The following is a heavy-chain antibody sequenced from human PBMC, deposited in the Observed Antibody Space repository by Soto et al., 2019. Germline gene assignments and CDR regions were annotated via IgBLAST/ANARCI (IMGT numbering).Heavy chain of an antibody. V-gene: IGHV3-66*01. D-gene: IGHD1-26*01. CDR2: LYMSGIT. CDR1: GFTVSSNY. J-gene: IGHJ4*02. CDR3: ARGSGSPLPLDY. Sequence: EVQLVESGGGLVQPGGSLRLSCAASGFTVSSNYMTWVRQAPGKGLEWVSVLYMSGITYYADSVKGRFTISRDNSKNTRYLQMNSLRAEDTAVYYCARGSGSPLPLDYWGQGTLVTVSS.